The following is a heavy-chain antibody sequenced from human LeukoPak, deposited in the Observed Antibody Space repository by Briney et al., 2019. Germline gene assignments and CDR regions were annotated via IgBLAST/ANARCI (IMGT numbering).Heavy chain of an antibody. V-gene: IGHV1-3*01. D-gene: IGHD6-13*01. Sequence: ASVKVSCKASGYTVTNYTIHWVRQAPGQGLEWMGWINAGDDNTKYLQKFQGRVTITRDTSASTAYIELNSLRSEDTAVYHCAIQQQLGRVGDYWGQGTLVTVSS. CDR2: INAGDDNT. CDR1: GYTVTNYT. J-gene: IGHJ4*02. CDR3: AIQQQLGRVGDY.